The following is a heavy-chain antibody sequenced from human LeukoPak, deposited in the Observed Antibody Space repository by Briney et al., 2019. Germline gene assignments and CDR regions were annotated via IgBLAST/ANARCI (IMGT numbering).Heavy chain of an antibody. CDR1: GFTFSSYW. CDR2: IKQDGSEK. Sequence: PGGSLRLSCAASGFTFSSYWMSWVRQAPGKGLEWVANIKQDGSEKYYVDSVKGRLTISRDNAKNSLYLQMNSLRAEDTAVYYCAGGPLVVVAATPLADYWGQGTLVTVSS. V-gene: IGHV3-7*01. J-gene: IGHJ4*02. CDR3: AGGPLVVVAATPLADY. D-gene: IGHD2-15*01.